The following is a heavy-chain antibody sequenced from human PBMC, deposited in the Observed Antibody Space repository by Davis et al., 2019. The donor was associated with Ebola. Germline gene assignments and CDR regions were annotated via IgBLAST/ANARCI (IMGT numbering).Heavy chain of an antibody. V-gene: IGHV3-73*01. CDR3: ARSLGDVVLVPAALVPDY. D-gene: IGHD2-2*01. J-gene: IGHJ4*02. CDR2: IRSKANSYAT. CDR1: GFTFSGSA. Sequence: GGSLRLSCAASGFTFSGSAMHWVRQASGKGLEWVGRIRSKANSYATAYAASVKGRFTISRDDSKNTLYLQMNSLRDEDTAVYYCARSLGDVVLVPAALVPDYWGQGTLVTVSS.